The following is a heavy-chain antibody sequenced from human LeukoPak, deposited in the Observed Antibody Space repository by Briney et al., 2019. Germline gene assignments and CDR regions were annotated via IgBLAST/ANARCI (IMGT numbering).Heavy chain of an antibody. J-gene: IGHJ5*02. CDR1: GFTFSSYA. V-gene: IGHV3-23*01. CDR3: AKDLDGSGTPLGWFDP. Sequence: PGGSLRLSCAASGFTFSSYAMSWVRQAPGKGLEWVSSISGSAITTYYADSVKGRFTISRDNSKNTLYLQMNSLRAEDTAVYYCAKDLDGSGTPLGWFDPWGQGTLVTVSS. D-gene: IGHD3-10*01. CDR2: ISGSAITT.